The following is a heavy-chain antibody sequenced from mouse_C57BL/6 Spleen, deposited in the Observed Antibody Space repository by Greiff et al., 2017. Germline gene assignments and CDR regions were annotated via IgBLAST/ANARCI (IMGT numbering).Heavy chain of an antibody. J-gene: IGHJ4*01. CDR3: ARGGTTMDY. CDR1: GYSITSGYY. D-gene: IGHD1-1*01. CDR2: ISYDGSN. V-gene: IGHV3-6*01. Sequence: ESGPGLVKPSQSLSLTCSVTGYSITSGYYWNWIRQFPGNKLEWMGYISYDGSNNYNPSLKNRISITRDTSKNQFFLKLNSVTTEDTATYYCARGGTTMDYWGQGTSVTVSS.